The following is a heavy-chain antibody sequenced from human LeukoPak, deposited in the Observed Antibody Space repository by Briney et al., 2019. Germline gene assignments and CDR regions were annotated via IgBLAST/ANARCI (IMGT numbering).Heavy chain of an antibody. Sequence: PGGSLRLSCAASGFAFSSYGMSWVRQAPGKGLEWVSAISGSGGSTYYADSVKGRFTISRDNSKNTLYLQMNSLRAEDTAVYYCAKDLSILYGLDYWGQGTLVTVSS. J-gene: IGHJ4*02. D-gene: IGHD2/OR15-2a*01. V-gene: IGHV3-23*01. CDR1: GFAFSSYG. CDR2: ISGSGGST. CDR3: AKDLSILYGLDY.